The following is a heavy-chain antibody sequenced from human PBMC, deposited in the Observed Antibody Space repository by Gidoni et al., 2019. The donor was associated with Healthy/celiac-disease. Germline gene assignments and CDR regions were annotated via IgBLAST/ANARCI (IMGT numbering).Heavy chain of an antibody. V-gene: IGHV1-3*01. J-gene: IGHJ4*02. CDR1: GYTFTRYA. Sequence: PAPSVKVSCKASGYTFTRYAMHWVRQAPGQRLEWMGWINAGNGNTRYSQKFQGRVTITRDTSASTAYMELSSLRSEDTAVYYCARGGALDVVVTANQGSFDYCGQGTLVTVSS. CDR3: ARGGALDVVVTANQGSFDY. D-gene: IGHD2-21*02. CDR2: INAGNGNT.